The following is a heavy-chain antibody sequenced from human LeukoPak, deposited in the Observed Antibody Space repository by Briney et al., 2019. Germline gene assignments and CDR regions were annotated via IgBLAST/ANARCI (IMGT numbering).Heavy chain of an antibody. CDR3: AREFRSGYNSRWFDY. CDR1: GIILSSYW. J-gene: IGHJ5*01. Sequence: GGSLRLSCAASGIILSSYWMSWVRQAPGKGLEWVANIKQDGSEKWYVDSVKGRFTISRDSAKNSLYLQMNSLRVEDTAVYYCAREFRSGYNSRWFDYWGQGTLVTVSS. V-gene: IGHV3-7*01. D-gene: IGHD6-19*01. CDR2: IKQDGSEK.